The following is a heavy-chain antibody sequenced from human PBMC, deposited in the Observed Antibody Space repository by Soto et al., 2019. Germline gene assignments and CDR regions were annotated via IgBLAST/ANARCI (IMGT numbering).Heavy chain of an antibody. CDR1: GFTFSSYG. Sequence: GGSLRLSCAASGFTFSSYGMHWVRQAPGKGLEWVAVIWYDGSNKYYADSVKGRFTISRDNSKNTLYLQMNSLRAEDTAVYYCARDAARRAYYFDYWGQGTLVTVSS. J-gene: IGHJ4*02. CDR3: ARDAARRAYYFDY. V-gene: IGHV3-33*01. CDR2: IWYDGSNK. D-gene: IGHD6-6*01.